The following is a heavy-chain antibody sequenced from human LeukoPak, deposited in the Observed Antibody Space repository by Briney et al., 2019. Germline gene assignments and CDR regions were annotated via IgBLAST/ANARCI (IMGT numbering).Heavy chain of an antibody. CDR1: GYTFTSYD. V-gene: IGHV1-8*01. CDR3: ASRVHGYGDGDAFDI. CDR2: MNPNSGNT. J-gene: IGHJ3*02. D-gene: IGHD4-17*01. Sequence: ASVKVSCKASGYTFTSYDINWVRQATGQGLEWMGWMNPNSGNTGYAQKFQGRVTMTRNTSISTAYMELSSLRSEDTAVYYCASRVHGYGDGDAFDIWGQGTMVTVSS.